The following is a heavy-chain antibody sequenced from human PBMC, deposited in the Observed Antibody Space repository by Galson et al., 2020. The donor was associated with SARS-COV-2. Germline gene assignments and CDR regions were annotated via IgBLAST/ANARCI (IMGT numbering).Heavy chain of an antibody. J-gene: IGHJ5*02. Sequence: SGPPLVKPTQTLTLTCTFSGFSLSTSGVGVGWIRQPPGKALEWLALIYWDDDKRYSPSLKSRLTITKDTSKNQVVLTMTNMDPVDTATYYCAHRGSSSWYGDWFDPWGQGTLVTVSS. V-gene: IGHV2-5*02. CDR2: IYWDDDK. CDR3: AHRGSSSWYGDWFDP. D-gene: IGHD6-13*01. CDR1: GFSLSTSGVG.